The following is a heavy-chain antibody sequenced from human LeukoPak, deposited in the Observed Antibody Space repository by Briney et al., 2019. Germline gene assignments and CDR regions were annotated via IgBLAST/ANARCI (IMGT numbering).Heavy chain of an antibody. CDR1: GYSISSGYY. V-gene: IGHV4-38-2*02. J-gene: IGHJ6*03. D-gene: IGHD6-6*01. CDR3: ARESIAARYYYYYYMDV. Sequence: PSETLSLTCAVSGYSISSGYYWGWIRQPPGKGLEWVGSIYHSGSTYYNPSLKSRVTMSVDTSKNQFSLKLSSVTAADTAVYYCARESIAARYYYYYYMDVWGKGTTVTVSS. CDR2: IYHSGST.